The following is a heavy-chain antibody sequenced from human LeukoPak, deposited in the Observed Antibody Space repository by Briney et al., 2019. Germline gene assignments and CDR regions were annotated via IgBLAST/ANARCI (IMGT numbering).Heavy chain of an antibody. J-gene: IGHJ4*02. Sequence: GGSLRLSCAASGFTFSSYGMSWVRQAPGKGLEWVSRIITSSDRTYYADSVKGRFTISRDNSKNTLYLQMNSLRAEDTAVYYCAKATVLRFLEWLLPPDYWGQGTLVTVSS. V-gene: IGHV3-23*01. CDR2: IITSSDRT. CDR1: GFTFSSYG. D-gene: IGHD3-3*01. CDR3: AKATVLRFLEWLLPPDY.